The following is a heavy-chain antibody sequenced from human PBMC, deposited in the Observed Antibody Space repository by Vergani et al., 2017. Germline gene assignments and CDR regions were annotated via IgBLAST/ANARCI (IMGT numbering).Heavy chain of an antibody. CDR1: GFSFNSYW. J-gene: IGHJ4*02. V-gene: IGHV3-74*03. CDR2: IKSDGSIT. Sequence: DVHLAESGGGFFQPGGSLRLSCSASGFSFNSYWMHWVRQVPGKGLLWVSRIKSDGSITAYADSVKGRFTIPRDNAQNTLYLQMNSLRVEDTGVYYCARDRYEEITYYIDYWGQGTLVTVSS. CDR3: ARDRYEEITYYIDY. D-gene: IGHD1-20*01.